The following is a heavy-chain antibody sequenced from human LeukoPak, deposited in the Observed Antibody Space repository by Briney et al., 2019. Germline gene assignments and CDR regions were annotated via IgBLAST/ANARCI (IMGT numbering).Heavy chain of an antibody. CDR3: ARDGWSPDY. V-gene: IGHV3-7*01. J-gene: IGHJ4*02. CDR2: IKQDGSEK. Sequence: GGSLRLSCAASGFTFSRYWMSWVRQAPGKGLEWVANIKQDGSEKYYVDSVKGRFTISRDNAKNSLYLQMNSLRAGDTAVYYCARDGWSPDYWGQGTLVTVSS. CDR1: GFTFSRYW.